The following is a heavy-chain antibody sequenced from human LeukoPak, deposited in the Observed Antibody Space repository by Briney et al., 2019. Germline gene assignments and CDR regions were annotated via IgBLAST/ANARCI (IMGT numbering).Heavy chain of an antibody. J-gene: IGHJ5*02. CDR1: GGSVGSFS. CDR3: ARAVGYFGSGSSGEEWFDP. D-gene: IGHD3-10*01. Sequence: SETLSLTCTVSGGSVGSFSWSWIRQSPGKGLEWIGFVYYNGTTNYSPSLKSRVTISVDRSKNHFSLNLSSVTAADTALYYCARAVGYFGSGSSGEEWFDPWGQGTLVTVSS. V-gene: IGHV4-59*08. CDR2: VYYNGTT.